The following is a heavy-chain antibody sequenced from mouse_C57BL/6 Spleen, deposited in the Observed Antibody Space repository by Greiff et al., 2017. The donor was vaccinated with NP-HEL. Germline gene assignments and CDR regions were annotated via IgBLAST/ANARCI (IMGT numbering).Heavy chain of an antibody. CDR1: GYTFTDYE. CDR3: TRKGILWFAY. CDR2: IDPETGGT. J-gene: IGHJ3*01. V-gene: IGHV1-15*01. Sequence: QVQLQQSGAELVRPGASVTLSCKASGYTFTDYEMHWVKQTPVHGLEWIGAIDPETGGTAYNQKFKGKAILTADKSSSTAYMELRSLTSEDSAVYYCTRKGILWFAYWGQGTLVTVSA.